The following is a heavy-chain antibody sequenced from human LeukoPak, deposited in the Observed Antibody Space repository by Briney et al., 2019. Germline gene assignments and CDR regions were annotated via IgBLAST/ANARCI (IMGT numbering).Heavy chain of an antibody. J-gene: IGHJ5*02. V-gene: IGHV4-39*07. CDR1: GDSISTGNSY. CDR2: IYYSGNT. D-gene: IGHD2-15*01. CDR3: ARVVVAATNWFDP. Sequence: SETLSLTCTVSGDSISTGNSYWGWIRQPPGKGLEWIGSIYYSGNTYYNASLKSRVTISVDTSKNQFSLKLSSVTAADTAVYYCARVVVAATNWFDPWGQGTLVTVSS.